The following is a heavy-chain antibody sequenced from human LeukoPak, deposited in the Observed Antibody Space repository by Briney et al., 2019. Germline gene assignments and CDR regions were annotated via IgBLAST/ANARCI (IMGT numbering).Heavy chain of an antibody. V-gene: IGHV3-21*01. D-gene: IGHD3-10*01. CDR2: ISSSSSYI. CDR1: GFTFSSYS. J-gene: IGHJ4*02. Sequence: GGSLRLSCAASGFTFSSYSMNWVRQAPGKGLEWVSSISSSSSYIYYADSVKGRFTISRDNAKNSLYLQMNSLRAEDTAVYYCASAYGSGTPFDYWGQGTLVTVSS. CDR3: ASAYGSGTPFDY.